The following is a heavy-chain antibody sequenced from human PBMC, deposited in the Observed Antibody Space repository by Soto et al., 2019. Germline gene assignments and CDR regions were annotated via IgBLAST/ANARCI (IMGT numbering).Heavy chain of an antibody. V-gene: IGHV1-8*01. CDR1: GYTFKDYD. CDR2: MNPNRGNT. D-gene: IGHD3-3*01. J-gene: IGHJ2*01. Sequence: QVQLLQSGAEVKKPGTSVRVSCRASGYTFKDYDINWVRRAPGQGLEWMGWMNPNRGNTAYARKFHDRITMTRSVSARTAFMELSSLTPEDTAVYYCARRMTWSLWCFDLGGSGTQVTVSS. CDR3: ARRMTWSLWCFDL.